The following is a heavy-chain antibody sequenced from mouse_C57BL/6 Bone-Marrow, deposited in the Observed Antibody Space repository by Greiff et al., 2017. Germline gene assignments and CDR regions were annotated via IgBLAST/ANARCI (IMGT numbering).Heavy chain of an antibody. Sequence: EVKLVESGGDLVKPGGSLKLSCAASGFTFSSYGMSCVRQTPDKRLEWVATISSGGSYTYYPDRVKGRFTISRDNAKNTLYLQMSSLKSEDTAMYYCASGYGSSYVWSAYWGQGTLVTVSA. D-gene: IGHD1-1*01. CDR2: ISSGGSYT. CDR1: GFTFSSYG. CDR3: ASGYGSSYVWSAY. J-gene: IGHJ3*01. V-gene: IGHV5-6*01.